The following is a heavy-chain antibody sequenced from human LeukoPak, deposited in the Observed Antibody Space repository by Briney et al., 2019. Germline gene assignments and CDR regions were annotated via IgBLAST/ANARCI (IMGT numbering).Heavy chain of an antibody. Sequence: ASVKVSCKASGYTFTSYYMHWVRQAPGQGLEWMGWINPNSGGTNYAQKFQGRVTMTRDTSISTAYMELSRLRSDDTAVYYCARDFRAAMVPDWFDPWGQGTLVTVSS. V-gene: IGHV1-2*02. D-gene: IGHD5-18*01. CDR3: ARDFRAAMVPDWFDP. CDR1: GYTFTSYY. J-gene: IGHJ5*02. CDR2: INPNSGGT.